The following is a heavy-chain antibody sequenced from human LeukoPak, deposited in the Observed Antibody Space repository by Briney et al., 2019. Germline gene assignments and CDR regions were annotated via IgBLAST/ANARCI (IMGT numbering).Heavy chain of an antibody. V-gene: IGHV4-31*03. J-gene: IGHJ6*03. D-gene: IGHD6-6*01. CDR2: IYYSGST. CDR3: ARRPRDPYYYYYMDV. CDR1: GGSISSGGYY. Sequence: SSETLSLTCTVSGGSISSGGYYWSWIRQHPGKGLEWIGYIYYSGSTYYNPSLKSRVTISVGTSKNQFPLKLSSVTAADTAVYYCARRPRDPYYYYYMDVWGKGTTVTVSS.